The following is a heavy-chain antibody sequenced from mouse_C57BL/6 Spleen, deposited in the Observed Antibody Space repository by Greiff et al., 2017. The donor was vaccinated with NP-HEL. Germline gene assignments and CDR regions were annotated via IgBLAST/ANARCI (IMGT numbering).Heavy chain of an antibody. Sequence: EVQLQQSGPGLVKPSQPLSLTCSVTGSSITSGYYWNWIRQFPGNKLEWMSYIGYDGSNNYNPSLKNRISITRDTSTNQFFLKLNSVTTEDTATAYCASADYTWYFDVWGTGTTVTVSS. CDR2: IGYDGSN. CDR3: ASADYTWYFDV. D-gene: IGHD2-12*01. J-gene: IGHJ1*03. V-gene: IGHV3-6*01. CDR1: GSSITSGYY.